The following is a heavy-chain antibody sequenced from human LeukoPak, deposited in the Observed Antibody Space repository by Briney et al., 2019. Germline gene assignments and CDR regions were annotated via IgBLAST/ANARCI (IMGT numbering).Heavy chain of an antibody. CDR3: ARDADPATGIAAAGSAFDI. CDR1: GVTFSSYG. D-gene: IGHD6-13*01. Sequence: GGSLRLSCAASGVTFSSYGMHWVRQAPGKGLEWVAFIRYDGSNKYYADSVKGRFTISRDNSKNTLYLQMNSLRAEDTAVYYCARDADPATGIAAAGSAFDIWGQGTMVTVSS. V-gene: IGHV3-30*02. CDR2: IRYDGSNK. J-gene: IGHJ3*02.